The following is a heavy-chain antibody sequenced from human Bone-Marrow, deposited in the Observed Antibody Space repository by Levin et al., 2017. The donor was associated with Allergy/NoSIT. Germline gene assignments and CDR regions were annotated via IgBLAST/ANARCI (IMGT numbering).Heavy chain of an antibody. CDR3: AYFHFYILTDYPPAWWN. CDR2: IYWDDDK. Sequence: SGPTLVKPTQTLTLTCTFSGFSLTTSGVGVGWIRQPPGKALEWLALIYWDDDKRYSPSLKSRLTITKDTSKNQVVLTMTNMDPVDPGTYYCAYFHFYILTDYPPAWWNWGQGALITVSS. J-gene: IGHJ4*02. CDR1: GFSLTTSGVG. D-gene: IGHD3-9*01. V-gene: IGHV2-5*02.